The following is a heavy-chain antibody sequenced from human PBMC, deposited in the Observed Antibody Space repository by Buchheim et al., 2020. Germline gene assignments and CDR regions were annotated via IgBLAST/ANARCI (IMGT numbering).Heavy chain of an antibody. Sequence: EVQLVESGGGLVLPGGSLRLSCAVAGFTFSSFEMNWVRQAPGKGLEWVSYISSSGSTKYYADSVKGRFTISRDNAENPMYLQMNSLRVEDTAAYYCASLKGRTGTGYGMDVWGQGT. D-gene: IGHD1-1*01. CDR1: GFTFSSFE. CDR2: ISSSGSTK. CDR3: ASLKGRTGTGYGMDV. V-gene: IGHV3-48*03. J-gene: IGHJ6*02.